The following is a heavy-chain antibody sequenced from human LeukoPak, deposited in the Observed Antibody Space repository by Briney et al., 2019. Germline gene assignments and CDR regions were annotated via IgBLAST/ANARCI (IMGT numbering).Heavy chain of an antibody. D-gene: IGHD2-21*01. V-gene: IGHV3-64*01. Sequence: GGSLRLSCAASGFIFSSYALHWVRQAPGKGLEFVSAVSSNGRNRYHASSVKGRFTISRDNSKNTLYLQMDSLRPEDTAVYYCAREEAVIIDYWGQGTLVTVSS. CDR3: AREEAVIIDY. CDR2: VSSNGRNR. J-gene: IGHJ4*02. CDR1: GFIFSSYA.